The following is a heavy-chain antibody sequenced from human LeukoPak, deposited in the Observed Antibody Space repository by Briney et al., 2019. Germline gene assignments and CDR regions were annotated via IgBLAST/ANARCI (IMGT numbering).Heavy chain of an antibody. Sequence: GGSLRLSCAASGVTFCSYAMKGVRRAPGRGLEWVLAARGSDAGTSNADSVKGRLTISRDNSKTTLYLQMNSLRAEDTAVYYCAKNRGGSYYSGSDYWGQGTLVTVSS. V-gene: IGHV3-23*01. CDR2: ARGSDAGT. J-gene: IGHJ4*02. CDR3: AKNRGGSYYSGSDY. D-gene: IGHD1-26*01. CDR1: GVTFCSYA.